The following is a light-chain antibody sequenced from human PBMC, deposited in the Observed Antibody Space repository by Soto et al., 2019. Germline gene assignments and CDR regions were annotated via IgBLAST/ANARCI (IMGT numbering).Light chain of an antibody. Sequence: EIVLTQSPGTLSFSPGERATLSCRASQSVTSSYLAWYQQKPGQAPRLLIYAASSRATGIPDRFSGSGSGTDFTLTISRLEPEDFAVYYCQQYGYSATFGGGTKV. CDR3: QQYGYSAT. CDR2: AAS. J-gene: IGKJ4*01. V-gene: IGKV3-20*01. CDR1: QSVTSSY.